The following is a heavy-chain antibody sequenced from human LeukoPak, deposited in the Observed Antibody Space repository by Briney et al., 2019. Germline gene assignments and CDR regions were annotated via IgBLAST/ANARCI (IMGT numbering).Heavy chain of an antibody. CDR3: ARDVFGAQFYYATNYYYYGMDV. V-gene: IGHV1-2*02. Sequence: ASVKVSCKASGYTFTDYYFHWVRQAPGQGLAWVGWINPNSGATNYAQKFKGRVTMTRATSISTVYMELDRLTSDDTAVYYCARDVFGAQFYYATNYYYYGMDVWGRGTTVTVSS. J-gene: IGHJ6*02. D-gene: IGHD3-10*01. CDR2: INPNSGAT. CDR1: GYTFTDYY.